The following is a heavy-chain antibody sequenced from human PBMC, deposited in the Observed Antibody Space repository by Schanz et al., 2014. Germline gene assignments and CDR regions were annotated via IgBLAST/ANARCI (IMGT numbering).Heavy chain of an antibody. D-gene: IGHD3-16*01. Sequence: EVQLVESGGGLVQPGGSLRLSCAASGFSFSTHAMSWVRQAPGQGLEWVSGINTSGGSRYYAESVKGRFTISRDNSRKTLSLQMNSLRAEDTAVYYCAKHRHYADNNGYPGIDYWGQGTLVTVSS. CDR2: INTSGGSR. V-gene: IGHV3-23*04. CDR1: GFSFSTHA. J-gene: IGHJ4*02. CDR3: AKHRHYADNNGYPGIDY.